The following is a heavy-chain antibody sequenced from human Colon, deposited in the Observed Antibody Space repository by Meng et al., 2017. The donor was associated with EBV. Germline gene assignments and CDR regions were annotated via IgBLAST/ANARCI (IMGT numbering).Heavy chain of an antibody. CDR3: TRVSKGGSYRFDP. V-gene: IGHV1-46*03. D-gene: IGHD1-26*01. Sequence: QVQLVQSGSELKNPGASVNVSCKASGYTFTNYYRHWVRQAPGQGLEWMGVINPSGGSTNYAQKFQGRVTMTSDTSTTTVYMDLSSLRSEDTAVYYCTRVSKGGSYRFDPWGQGTLVTVSS. CDR1: GYTFTNYY. J-gene: IGHJ5*02. CDR2: INPSGGST.